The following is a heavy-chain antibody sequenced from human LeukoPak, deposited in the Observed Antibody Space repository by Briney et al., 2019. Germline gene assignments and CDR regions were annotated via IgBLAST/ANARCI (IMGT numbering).Heavy chain of an antibody. Sequence: SETLSLTCAVYGGSFSGYYWSWIRQPPGKGLEWIGEINHSGSTNYNPSLKSRVTISVDTSKNQFSLKLSSVTAADTAVYYCTVTRYCYYYYMDVWGKGTTVTVSS. CDR1: GGSFSGYY. J-gene: IGHJ6*03. CDR2: INHSGST. D-gene: IGHD4-17*01. V-gene: IGHV4-34*01. CDR3: TVTRYCYYYYMDV.